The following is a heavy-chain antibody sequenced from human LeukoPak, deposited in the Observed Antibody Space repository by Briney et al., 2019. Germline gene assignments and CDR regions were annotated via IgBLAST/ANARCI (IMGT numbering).Heavy chain of an antibody. CDR2: ISYDGSNK. CDR3: ARDHSYYDFWSGYSDY. V-gene: IGHV3-30-3*01. D-gene: IGHD3-3*01. J-gene: IGHJ4*02. CDR1: GFTFSSYA. Sequence: GGSLRLSCAASGFTFSSYAMHWVRQAPGKGLEWVAVISYDGSNKYYADSVKGRFTISRDNSKNTLYLQMNSLRAEDTAVYYCARDHSYYDFWSGYSDYWGQGTLVTVSP.